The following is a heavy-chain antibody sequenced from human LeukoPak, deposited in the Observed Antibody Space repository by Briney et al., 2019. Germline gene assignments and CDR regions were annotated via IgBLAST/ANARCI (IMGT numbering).Heavy chain of an antibody. J-gene: IGHJ3*02. D-gene: IGHD1-26*01. CDR3: ARDPIVGATTNAADAFDI. V-gene: IGHV4-30-4*01. CDR1: GGSIGSGDYY. Sequence: PSETLSLTCTVSGGSIGSGDYYWSWIRQPPGKGLEWIGYIYYSGSTYYNPSLKSRVTISVDTSKNQFSLKLSSVTAADTAVYYCARDPIVGATTNAADAFDIWGQGTMVTVSS. CDR2: IYYSGST.